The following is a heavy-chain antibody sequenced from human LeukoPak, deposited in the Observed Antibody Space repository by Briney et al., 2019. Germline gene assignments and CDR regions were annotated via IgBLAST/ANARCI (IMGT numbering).Heavy chain of an antibody. V-gene: IGHV1-2*02. D-gene: IGHD6-6*01. J-gene: IGHJ4*02. CDR2: INPNSGGT. CDR3: ARERTLAARPAFDY. Sequence: ASVKVSCKASGYTFTGYYMSWVRQAPGQGLEWMGWINPNSGGTNYAQKFQGRVTMTRDTSISTAYMELSRLRSDDTAVYYCARERTLAARPAFDYWGQGTLVTVSS. CDR1: GYTFTGYY.